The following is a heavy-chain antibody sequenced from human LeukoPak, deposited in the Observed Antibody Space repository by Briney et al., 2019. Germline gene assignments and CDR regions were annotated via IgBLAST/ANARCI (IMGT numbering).Heavy chain of an antibody. D-gene: IGHD5-18*01. CDR3: ARGQQLWEPRVDY. CDR2: IYYTGSMYYNPSSGTT. V-gene: IGHV4-39*07. J-gene: IGHJ4*02. Sequence: SETLSLTCTVSGGSISGSAYYWGWIRQPPGKGLEWIGSIYYTGSMYYNPSSGTTYYNPSLKSRVTISVDTSKNQFSLKLSSVTAADTAVYYCARGQQLWEPRVDYWGQGTLVTVSS. CDR1: GGSISGSAYY.